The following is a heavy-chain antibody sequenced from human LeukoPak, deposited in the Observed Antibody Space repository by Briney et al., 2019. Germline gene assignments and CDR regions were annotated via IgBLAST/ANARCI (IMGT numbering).Heavy chain of an antibody. CDR1: GFTFGNYA. D-gene: IGHD6-19*01. J-gene: IGHJ5*02. V-gene: IGHV3-23*01. Sequence: GVSLRLPCAASGFTFGNYAMSWVRQAPGKGLEWVSVIFGGGVGTYYADSVRGRFTISRDNSKNTVYLQMNSLRVDDTAIYYCAKTSVAAAPFSWGQGTLVTVSS. CDR2: IFGGGVGT. CDR3: AKTSVAAAPFS.